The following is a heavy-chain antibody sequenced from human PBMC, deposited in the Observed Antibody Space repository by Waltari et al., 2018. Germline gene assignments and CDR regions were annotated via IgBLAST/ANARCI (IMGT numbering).Heavy chain of an antibody. J-gene: IGHJ4*02. D-gene: IGHD6-13*01. Sequence: QVQLQQWGAGLLKPSETLSLTCAVYGGPFSGNYWSWIRQPPGKGLEWIGEINHSGITNVNPSLKSRATISVDTSKNQFSLKLSSVTAADTAVYYCARGEYRSSWYSRSLLSIDYWGQGTLVTVSS. CDR2: INHSGIT. CDR3: ARGEYRSSWYSRSLLSIDY. V-gene: IGHV4-34*04. CDR1: GGPFSGNY.